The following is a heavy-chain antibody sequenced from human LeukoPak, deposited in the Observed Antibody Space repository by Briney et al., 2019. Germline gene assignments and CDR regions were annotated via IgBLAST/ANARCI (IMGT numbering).Heavy chain of an antibody. CDR3: AKVDCGSPGCRRIVY. CDR2: ISGSVGGSGGST. J-gene: IGHJ4*02. V-gene: IGHV3-23*01. CDR1: GFTFSSYA. Sequence: GGSLRLSCAASGFTFSSYALTWVRQAPGKGLEWVSTISGSVGGSGGSTFYADSVKGRFTISRDNSKNTLYLQMNSLRADDTAVYYCAKVDCGSPGCRRIVYWGQGTLVTVSS. D-gene: IGHD2-2*01.